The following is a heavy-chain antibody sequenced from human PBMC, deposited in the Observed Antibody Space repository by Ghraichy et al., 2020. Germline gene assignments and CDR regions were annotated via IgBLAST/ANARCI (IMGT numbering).Heavy chain of an antibody. CDR2: IKSRGDRA. Sequence: GGSLRLSCTASGFSFSSYAMSWVRLAPGRGLEWVAGIKSRGDRAFYADSVNGRFTISRDNSRNMLVLQMSSLRAEDTAIYFCAKEMTAAGNPDFDSWGQGTRVIVSS. CDR3: AKEMTAAGNPDFDS. V-gene: IGHV3-23*01. J-gene: IGHJ4*02. CDR1: GFSFSSYA. D-gene: IGHD6-13*01.